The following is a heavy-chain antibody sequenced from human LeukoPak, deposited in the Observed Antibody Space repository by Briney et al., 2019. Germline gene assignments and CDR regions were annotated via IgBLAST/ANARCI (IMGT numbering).Heavy chain of an antibody. D-gene: IGHD3-16*01. V-gene: IGHV3-7*03. CDR1: GFTFSGSW. J-gene: IGHJ4*02. CDR3: ARVWGTTCFDY. Sequence: GGSLRLSCATSGFTFSGSWMSWVRQAPGKGLEWVATIKQDGSEKYYVDSVKGRFIISRDNAKNSLFLQMNSLRAEDTALYYCARVWGTTCFDYWGQGTLVTVSS. CDR2: IKQDGSEK.